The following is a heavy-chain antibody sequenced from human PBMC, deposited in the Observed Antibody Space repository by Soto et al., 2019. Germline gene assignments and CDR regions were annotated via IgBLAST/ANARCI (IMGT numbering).Heavy chain of an antibody. CDR1: GFTFSDYY. J-gene: IGHJ4*02. CDR3: ARRNPYYYDRSGYSFDY. V-gene: IGHV3-11*03. CDR2: ISSSSSYT. D-gene: IGHD3-22*01. Sequence: GGSLRLSCAASGFTFSDYYMSWIRQAPGKGLEWVSYISSSSSYTNYADSVKGRFTISRDNAKNSLYLQMNSLRAEDTAVYYCARRNPYYYDRSGYSFDYWGQGTLVTVSS.